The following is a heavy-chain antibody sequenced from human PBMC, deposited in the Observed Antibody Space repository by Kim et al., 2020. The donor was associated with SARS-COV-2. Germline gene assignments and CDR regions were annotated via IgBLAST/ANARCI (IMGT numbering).Heavy chain of an antibody. Sequence: DSVKGRLTIARDNSKNTLYLQMNSLRAEDTAVYYCAKDLGTAMVTPAFDIWGQGTMVTVSS. V-gene: IGHV3-23*01. J-gene: IGHJ3*02. CDR3: AKDLGTAMVTPAFDI. D-gene: IGHD5-18*01.